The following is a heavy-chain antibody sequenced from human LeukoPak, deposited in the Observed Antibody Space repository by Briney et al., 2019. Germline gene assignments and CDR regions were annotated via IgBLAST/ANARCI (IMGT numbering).Heavy chain of an antibody. D-gene: IGHD2-2*01. J-gene: IGHJ6*03. Sequence: SETLSLTCAVYGGSFSGYYWSWIRPPPGKGLEWIGEINHSGSTNYNPSLKSRVTISVDTSKNQFSLKLSSVTAADTAVYYCARRGGVPAAAFYYYYYMDVWGKGTTVTVSS. CDR1: GGSFSGYY. V-gene: IGHV4-34*01. CDR3: ARRGGVPAAAFYYYYYMDV. CDR2: INHSGST.